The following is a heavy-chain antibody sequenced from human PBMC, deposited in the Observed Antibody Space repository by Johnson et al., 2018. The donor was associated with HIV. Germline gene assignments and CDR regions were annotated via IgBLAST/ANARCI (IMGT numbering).Heavy chain of an antibody. D-gene: IGHD6-13*01. J-gene: IGHJ3*02. CDR1: GFTFSSYA. V-gene: IGHV3-30*04. Sequence: QMQLVESGGGVVQPGRSLRLSCAASGFTFSSYAMHWVRQAPGKGLEWVAVISYDGSNKYYADSVKGRFTISRDNSKNTLYLQMNSLRAEDTAVYYCARDSGRYSSSWATFGAFDIWGQWTMVTVSS. CDR3: ARDSGRYSSSWATFGAFDI. CDR2: ISYDGSNK.